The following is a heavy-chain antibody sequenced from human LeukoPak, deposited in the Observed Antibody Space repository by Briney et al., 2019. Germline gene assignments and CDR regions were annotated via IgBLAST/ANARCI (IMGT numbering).Heavy chain of an antibody. Sequence: GESLKISCKGSGYTFTTSWIGWVRQMPGKGLEWMGIIYPGDSDTRYSPSFHGQVTISADKSVSTAYLQWSSLRASDTAMYYCARRMATRTYYFDFWGQGTLVTVSS. CDR2: IYPGDSDT. CDR3: ARRMATRTYYFDF. V-gene: IGHV5-51*01. CDR1: GYTFTTSW. J-gene: IGHJ4*02. D-gene: IGHD2-8*01.